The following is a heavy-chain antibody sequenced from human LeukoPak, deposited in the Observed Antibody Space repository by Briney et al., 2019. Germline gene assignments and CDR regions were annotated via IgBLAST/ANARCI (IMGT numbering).Heavy chain of an antibody. CDR2: INHSGST. CDR1: GGSFSGYY. V-gene: IGHV4-34*01. Sequence: PSETLSLTCAVYGGSFSGYYWSWIRQPPGKGLEWIGEINHSGSTNYNPSLKSRVTISVDTSKNQFSLKLSSVTAADTAVYYCARGTSIFGVVKFDYWGQGTLVTVSS. CDR3: ARGTSIFGVVKFDY. J-gene: IGHJ4*02. D-gene: IGHD3-3*01.